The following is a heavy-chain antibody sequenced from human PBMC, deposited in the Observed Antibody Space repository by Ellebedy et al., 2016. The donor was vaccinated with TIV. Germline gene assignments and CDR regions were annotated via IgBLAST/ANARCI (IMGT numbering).Heavy chain of an antibody. D-gene: IGHD3-16*01. J-gene: IGHJ5*02. CDR1: GGSISSYY. CDR2: IYYSGST. CDR3: ARQKRSDRVTLMSLDT. V-gene: IGHV4-59*08. Sequence: MPSETLSLTCTVSGGSISSYYWSWIRQPPGKGLEWIGYIYYSGSTNYNPSLKSRVTITVDTSKNQFSLKVTSVTAADTAVYYWARQKRSDRVTLMSLDTWGRGTLVTVSS.